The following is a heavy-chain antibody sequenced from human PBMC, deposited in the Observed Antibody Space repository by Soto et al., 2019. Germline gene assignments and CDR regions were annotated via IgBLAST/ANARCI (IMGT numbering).Heavy chain of an antibody. CDR1: GFTFSSYS. J-gene: IGHJ4*02. CDR2: ISSSSSTI. Sequence: GGSLRLSCAASGFTFSSYSMNWVRQAPGKGLEWVSYISSSSSTIYYADSVKGRFTISRDNAKNSLYLQMNSLRAEDTAVYYCARRYCSGGSCYLPYFDYWGQGTLVTVSS. D-gene: IGHD2-15*01. CDR3: ARRYCSGGSCYLPYFDY. V-gene: IGHV3-48*01.